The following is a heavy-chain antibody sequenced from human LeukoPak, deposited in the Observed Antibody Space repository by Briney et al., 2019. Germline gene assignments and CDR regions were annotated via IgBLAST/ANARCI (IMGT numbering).Heavy chain of an antibody. CDR1: GFTFSTSA. Sequence: GGSLRLSCAASGFTFSTSAMNWVRQAPGKGLEWVAVISYDGSNKYYADSVKGRFTISRDNSKNTLYLQMNSLRAEDTAVYYCASSLGYYYDSSGSYAFDIWGQGTMVTVSS. D-gene: IGHD3-22*01. CDR3: ASSLGYYYDSSGSYAFDI. J-gene: IGHJ3*02. V-gene: IGHV3-30-3*01. CDR2: ISYDGSNK.